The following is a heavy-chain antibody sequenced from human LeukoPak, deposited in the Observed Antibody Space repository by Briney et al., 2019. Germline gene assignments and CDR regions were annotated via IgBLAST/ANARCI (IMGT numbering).Heavy chain of an antibody. J-gene: IGHJ6*02. D-gene: IGHD3-10*01. Sequence: TSETLSLTCTVSGGSFSGYYWSWIRQPPGKGLEWIGEINHSGSTNYNPSLKSRVTISVDTSKNQFSLKLSSVTAADTAVYYCARGWNYYGSGDVWGQGTTVTVSS. V-gene: IGHV4-34*01. CDR3: ARGWNYYGSGDV. CDR2: INHSGST. CDR1: GGSFSGYY.